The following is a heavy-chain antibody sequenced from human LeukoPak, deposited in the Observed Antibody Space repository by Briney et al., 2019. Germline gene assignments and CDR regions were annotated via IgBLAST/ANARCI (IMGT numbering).Heavy chain of an antibody. V-gene: IGHV3-23*01. J-gene: IGHJ4*02. CDR2: ISGNGGST. D-gene: IGHD6-19*01. Sequence: GGSLRLSCAASGFTFSSYAMSWVRQAPEKGLEWVSAISGNGGSTYYADSVKGRFTISRDNSKNTLYLQMNSLRAEDTAVYYCAKAPYSSGTPPDYWGQGTLVTVSS. CDR3: AKAPYSSGTPPDY. CDR1: GFTFSSYA.